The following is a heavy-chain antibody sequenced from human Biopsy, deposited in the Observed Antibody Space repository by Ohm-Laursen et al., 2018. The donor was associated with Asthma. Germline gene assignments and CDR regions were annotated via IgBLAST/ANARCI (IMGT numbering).Heavy chain of an antibody. J-gene: IGHJ6*02. CDR3: ARAVDYSHYYGIDV. Sequence: ASVKVSCKTSGHTFNSAGITWVRQAPGQGLEWMGWISVYNGNTKVAQRLQDRVTMITDTSTSTAYMELRSLRSDDTAVYFSARAVDYSHYYGIDVWGQGTTVTVS. CDR1: GHTFNSAG. D-gene: IGHD3-10*01. CDR2: ISVYNGNT. V-gene: IGHV1-18*01.